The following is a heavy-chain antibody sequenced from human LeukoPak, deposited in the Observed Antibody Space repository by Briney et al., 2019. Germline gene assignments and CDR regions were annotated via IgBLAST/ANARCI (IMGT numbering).Heavy chain of an antibody. Sequence: PSETLSLTCSVSGGSISSYDWSWIRQPPGKGLEWIGYIYHSGNTNYNPSLKSRITMSVDTSKNQISLKLNSVTAADTAVYYCAGVLSVGSGSYFSYYFDNWGQGTLVTVSS. V-gene: IGHV4-59*01. J-gene: IGHJ4*02. D-gene: IGHD3-10*01. CDR2: IYHSGNT. CDR3: AGVLSVGSGSYFSYYFDN. CDR1: GGSISSYD.